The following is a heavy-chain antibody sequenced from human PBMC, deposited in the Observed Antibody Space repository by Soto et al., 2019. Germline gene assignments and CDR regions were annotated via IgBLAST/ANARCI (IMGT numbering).Heavy chain of an antibody. CDR1: GFTFSSYA. V-gene: IGHV3-30-3*01. J-gene: IGHJ4*02. CDR3: ARDNSYDSSGYQNY. Sequence: QVQLVESGGGVVQPGRSLRLSCAASGFTFSSYAMHWVRQAPGKGLEWVAVISYDGSNKYYADSVKGRFTISRDNSKNTLYLQMNSLRAEDTAVYYCARDNSYDSSGYQNYWGQGTLVTVSS. D-gene: IGHD3-22*01. CDR2: ISYDGSNK.